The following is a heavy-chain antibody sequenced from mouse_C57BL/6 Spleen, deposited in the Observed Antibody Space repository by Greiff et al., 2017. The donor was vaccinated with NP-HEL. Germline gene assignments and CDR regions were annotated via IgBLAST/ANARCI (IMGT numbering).Heavy chain of an antibody. CDR1: GYTFTSYW. CDR3: ARSYGSTGIFAY. Sequence: QVQLQQPGAELVKPGASVKMSCKASGYTFTSYWITWVKQRPGQGLEWIGDIYPGSGSTNYNEKFKSKATLTVDTSSSTAYMQLSSLTSEDSAVYYCARSYGSTGIFAYWGQGTLVTVSA. J-gene: IGHJ3*01. D-gene: IGHD2-2*01. CDR2: IYPGSGST. V-gene: IGHV1-55*01.